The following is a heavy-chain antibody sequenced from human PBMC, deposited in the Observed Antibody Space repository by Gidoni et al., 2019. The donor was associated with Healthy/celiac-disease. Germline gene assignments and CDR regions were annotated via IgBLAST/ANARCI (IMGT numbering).Heavy chain of an antibody. CDR2: ISYDGSNK. V-gene: IGHV3-30*18. CDR3: ANLGGYDFGKIAVAGTLTG. J-gene: IGHJ4*02. Sequence: QVQLVESGGGVVQPGRSLRLSCAASGFTFSSYGMHWVRQAPGKGLEWVAVISYDGSNKYYADAVKGRFTISRDNSKNTLYLQMNSLRAEDTAVYYCANLGGYDFGKIAVAGTLTGWGQGTLVTVSS. CDR1: GFTFSSYG. D-gene: IGHD6-19*01.